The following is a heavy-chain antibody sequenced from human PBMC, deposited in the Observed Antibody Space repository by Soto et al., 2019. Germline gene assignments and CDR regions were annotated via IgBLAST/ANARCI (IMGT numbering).Heavy chain of an antibody. CDR2: IYYSGST. V-gene: IGHV4-30-4*01. J-gene: IGHJ6*02. D-gene: IGHD3-22*01. Sequence: PSETLSLTCTVSGGSISSGDYYWSLIRQPPGKGLEWIGYIYYSGSTYYNPSLKSRVTISVDTSKNQFSLKLSSVTAADTAVYYCARESPPEDSSGHAGPYGMDVWGQGTTVTVSS. CDR3: ARESPPEDSSGHAGPYGMDV. CDR1: GGSISSGDYY.